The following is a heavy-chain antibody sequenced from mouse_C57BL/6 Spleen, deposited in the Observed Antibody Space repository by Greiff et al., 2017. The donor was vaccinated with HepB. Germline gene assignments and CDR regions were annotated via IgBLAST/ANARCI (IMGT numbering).Heavy chain of an antibody. V-gene: IGHV1-18*01. CDR1: GYTFTDYN. D-gene: IGHD1-1*01. CDR2: INPNNGGT. CDR3: ARDYYGSPRAMDY. Sequence: VQLQQSGPELVKPGASVKIPCKASGYTFTDYNMDWVKQNHGKSLEWIGDINPNNGGTIYNQKFKGKATLTVDKSSSTAYMELRSLTSEDTAVYYCARDYYGSPRAMDYWGQGTSVTVSS. J-gene: IGHJ4*01.